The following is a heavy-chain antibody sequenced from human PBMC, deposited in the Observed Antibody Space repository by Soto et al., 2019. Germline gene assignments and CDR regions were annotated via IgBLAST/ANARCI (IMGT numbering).Heavy chain of an antibody. J-gene: IGHJ4*02. D-gene: IGHD1-26*01. Sequence: GSLRLSCTASGFRFSDYSMDWVRQLPGKGLEWVGRTRNKANNYASEYAPSLKGRLTISRHDSEDSMFLQLNSLKIEDTAVYYCARDTGGSYDFWGQGALVTVSS. CDR3: ARDTGGSYDF. CDR2: TRNKANNYAS. CDR1: GFRFSDYS. V-gene: IGHV3-72*01.